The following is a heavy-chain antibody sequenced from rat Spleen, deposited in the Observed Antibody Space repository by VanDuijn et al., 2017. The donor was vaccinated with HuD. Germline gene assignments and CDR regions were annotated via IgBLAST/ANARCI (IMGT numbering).Heavy chain of an antibody. CDR3: ARQDTSGYSNWFTY. Sequence: EVQLVESGGGLVQPGRSLKLSCAASGFTFSNYYMAWVRQAPTKGLEWVAAISYDGISTYYRDSVRGRFTVSRDNARGTQYLQMDSLRSEDTATYYCARQDTSGYSNWFTYWGQGVMVTVSS. J-gene: IGHJ2*01. CDR2: ISYDGIST. D-gene: IGHD4-3*01. V-gene: IGHV5S23*01. CDR1: GFTFSNYY.